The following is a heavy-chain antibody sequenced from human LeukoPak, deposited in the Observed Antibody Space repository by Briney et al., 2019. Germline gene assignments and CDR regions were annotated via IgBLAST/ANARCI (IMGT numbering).Heavy chain of an antibody. Sequence: GGSLRLSCAASGFTFSLFTMNWVRQAPGKGLEWVSSISSNSIYIYYADSMKGRFTISRDDAKNSLYLQMNSVRAEDTAVYYCARHRYYYASGSYYSRVGVDVWGQGTTVTVSS. D-gene: IGHD3-10*01. V-gene: IGHV3-21*01. J-gene: IGHJ6*02. CDR3: ARHRYYYASGSYYSRVGVDV. CDR2: ISSNSIYI. CDR1: GFTFSLFT.